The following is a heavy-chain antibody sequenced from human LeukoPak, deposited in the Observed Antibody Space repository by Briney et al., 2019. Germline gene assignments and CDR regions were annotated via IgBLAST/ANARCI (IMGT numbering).Heavy chain of an antibody. Sequence: GGSLRLSCAASGFTFSNYGMHWVCQAPGKGLEWMTTIWYDGNNKYYADSVKGRFSISRDNSKNTLYLQMNSLKTEDTAVYYCTTGITMVRGVIRDYWGQGTLVTVSS. CDR3: TTGITMVRGVIRDY. V-gene: IGHV3-33*01. J-gene: IGHJ4*02. D-gene: IGHD3-10*01. CDR1: GFTFSNYG. CDR2: IWYDGNNK.